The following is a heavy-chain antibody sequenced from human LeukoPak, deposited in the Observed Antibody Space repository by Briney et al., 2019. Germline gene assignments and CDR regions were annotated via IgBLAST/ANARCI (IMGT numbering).Heavy chain of an antibody. CDR2: SNPNSGGT. CDR1: VYTFTGYY. CDR3: ARAAITMVRGVTNWFDP. V-gene: IGHV1-2*02. Sequence: ASVKVSCKASVYTFTGYYMHWVRQAPGQGLEWMGWSNPNSGGTNYAQKFQGRVTMTRDTSISTAYMELSRLRSDDTAVYYCARAAITMVRGVTNWFDPWGQGTLVTVSS. D-gene: IGHD3-10*01. J-gene: IGHJ5*02.